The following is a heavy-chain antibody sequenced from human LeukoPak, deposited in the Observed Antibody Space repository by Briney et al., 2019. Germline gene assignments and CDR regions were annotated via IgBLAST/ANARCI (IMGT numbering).Heavy chain of an antibody. D-gene: IGHD6-19*01. J-gene: IGHJ4*02. CDR2: ISYDKTYE. V-gene: IGHV3-30*18. CDR1: GFTCRSYG. CDR3: AKTYSSGWWDLDY. Sequence: GGSLRLSCAASGFTCRSYGMHWVRQAPGKGLEGVAVISYDKTYEYYADSVKGRFTISRDDSKNTLYLQMNSLRAEDTAVYYCAKTYSSGWWDLDYWGQGTLVTVSS.